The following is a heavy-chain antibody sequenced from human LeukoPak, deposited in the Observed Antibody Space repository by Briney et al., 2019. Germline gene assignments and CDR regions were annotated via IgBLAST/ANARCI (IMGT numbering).Heavy chain of an antibody. D-gene: IGHD3-22*01. CDR1: GFTFSSYS. J-gene: IGHJ4*02. CDR3: TRDQYYYDSGGYYVFDF. CDR2: ISSSSSYI. V-gene: IGHV3-21*01. Sequence: GGSLRLSCAASGFTFSSYSMNWVRQAPGNGLEWVSSISSSSSYIYYADSVKGRFTISRDNAKNSLYLQMNSLRAEDTAVYYCTRDQYYYDSGGYYVFDFWGQGTLVTVSS.